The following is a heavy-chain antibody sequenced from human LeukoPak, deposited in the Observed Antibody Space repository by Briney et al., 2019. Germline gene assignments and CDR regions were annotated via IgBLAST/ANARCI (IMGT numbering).Heavy chain of an antibody. CDR3: AKHGVGAFDI. CDR1: GFTFSSYA. V-gene: IGHV3-30*04. D-gene: IGHD4-17*01. Sequence: GGSLRLSCAASGFTFSSYAMHWVRQAPGKGLEWVAVISYDGSNKYYADSVKGRFTISRDNSKNTLYLQMNSLRAEDTAIYYCAKHGVGAFDIWGQGTMVTVSS. J-gene: IGHJ3*02. CDR2: ISYDGSNK.